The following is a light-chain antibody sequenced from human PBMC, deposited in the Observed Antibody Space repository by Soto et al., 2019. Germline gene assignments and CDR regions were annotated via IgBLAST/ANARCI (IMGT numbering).Light chain of an antibody. J-gene: IGLJ1*01. CDR3: CSYAGSYTLYV. Sequence: QSALTQPCSVSGSPGQSVTISCTGTSSDVGGYDFVSWYQQHPAKAPNLIIFDVTKRPSGVPDRFSGSKSGNTASLTISGLQAEDEADYYCCSYAGSYTLYVFGTGTKLTVL. CDR2: DVT. V-gene: IGLV2-11*01. CDR1: SSDVGGYDF.